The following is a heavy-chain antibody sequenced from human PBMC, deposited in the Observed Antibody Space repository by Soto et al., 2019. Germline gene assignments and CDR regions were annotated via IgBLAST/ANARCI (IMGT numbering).Heavy chain of an antibody. Sequence: EVQLLESGGDLVQPGGSLRLSCAASGFAFSNYAVTWVRQAQGKGLEWVSSISRSSSVIYYADSVRGRFIISRDNSKNMLYLQMNSLRAEDTARYYCAKDPNGDYIGAFDDWGQGTLVTVS. CDR2: ISRSSSVI. CDR3: AKDPNGDYIGAFDD. D-gene: IGHD4-17*01. CDR1: GFAFSNYA. J-gene: IGHJ4*02. V-gene: IGHV3-23*01.